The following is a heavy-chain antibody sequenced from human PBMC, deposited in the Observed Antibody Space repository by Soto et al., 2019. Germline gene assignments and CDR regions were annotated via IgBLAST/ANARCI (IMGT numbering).Heavy chain of an antibody. CDR3: ARGGRGWLGGFDP. V-gene: IGHV3-33*01. Sequence: QVQLVESGGGVVQPGRSLRLSCAASGFTFSSYCMHWVRQAPGKGLEWVAVIWYDGSNKYYADSVKGRFTISRDNSKNALYLQMNSLSAEDTAVYYCARGGRGWLGGFDPWGQGTLVTVSS. D-gene: IGHD3-9*01. J-gene: IGHJ5*02. CDR1: GFTFSSYC. CDR2: IWYDGSNK.